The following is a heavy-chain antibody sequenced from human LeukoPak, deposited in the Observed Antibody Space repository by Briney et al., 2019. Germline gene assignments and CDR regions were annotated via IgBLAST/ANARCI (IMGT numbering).Heavy chain of an antibody. V-gene: IGHV3-48*03. Sequence: GGSLRLSCAASGFTFSSYEMNWVRQAPGEGLEWVSYISSSGNSIHYADSVKGRFTISRDNAKNALYLPMNSLRAEDAALYYCARGLYSSTWYAFDYWGQGTLVTVSS. J-gene: IGHJ4*02. CDR2: ISSSGNSI. CDR3: ARGLYSSTWYAFDY. D-gene: IGHD6-13*01. CDR1: GFTFSSYE.